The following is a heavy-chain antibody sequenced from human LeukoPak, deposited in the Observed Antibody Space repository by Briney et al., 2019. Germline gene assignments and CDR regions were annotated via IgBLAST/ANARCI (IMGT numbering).Heavy chain of an antibody. CDR3: ARGDPRGVIVPPRSKYFQH. V-gene: IGHV3-21*01. J-gene: IGHJ1*01. CDR2: ISSSSSYI. Sequence: PGGSLRLSCAASGFTFSSYSMNWVRQAPGKGLEWVSSISSSSSYIYYADSVKGRFTIPRDNAKNSLYLQMNSLRAEDTAVYYCARGDPRGVIVPPRSKYFQHWGQGTLVTVSS. D-gene: IGHD3-16*02. CDR1: GFTFSSYS.